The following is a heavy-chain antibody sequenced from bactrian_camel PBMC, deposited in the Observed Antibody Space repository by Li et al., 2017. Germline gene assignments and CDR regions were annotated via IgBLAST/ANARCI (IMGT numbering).Heavy chain of an antibody. CDR1: GFVFRSHV. CDR2: INTGGSST. V-gene: IGHV3S40*01. J-gene: IGHJ4*01. Sequence: VQLVESGGGLVQPGGSLRLSCAASGFVFRSHVMTWVRQAPGKGLEWVSRINTGGSSTYYADSVKGRFTISRDNAKNTLNLQMNNLKPEDTGMYYCAAWAFSVCTVATGLSMNQWWGQGTQVTVSS. CDR3: AAWAFSVCTVATGLSMNQW. D-gene: IGHD6*01.